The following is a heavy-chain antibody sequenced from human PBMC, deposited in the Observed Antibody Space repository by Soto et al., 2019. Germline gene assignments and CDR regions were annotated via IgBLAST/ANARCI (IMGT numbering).Heavy chain of an antibody. CDR2: ISYDGSNK. V-gene: IGHV3-30-3*01. CDR1: GFTFSSYA. J-gene: IGHJ6*02. CDR3: ARVIHDFWSGETYYYGMDV. Sequence: GGSLRLSCAASGFTFSSYAMHWVRQAPGKGLEWVAVISYDGSNKYYADSVKGRFTISRDNSKNTLYLQMNSLRAEDTAVYYCARVIHDFWSGETYYYGMDVWGQGTTVTVSS. D-gene: IGHD3-3*01.